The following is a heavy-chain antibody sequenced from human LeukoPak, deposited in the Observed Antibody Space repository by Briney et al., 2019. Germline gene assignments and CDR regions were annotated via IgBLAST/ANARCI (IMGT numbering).Heavy chain of an antibody. J-gene: IGHJ4*02. CDR1: GFTFSSYS. CDR3: ARDNVDSSGWCPHPFDY. CDR2: ISSSSSYI. V-gene: IGHV3-21*01. D-gene: IGHD6-19*01. Sequence: GGSLRLSCAASGFTFSSYSMNWVRQAPGKGLEWVSSISSSSSYIYYADSVKGRFTISRDNAKNSLYLQMNSLRAEDTAVYYCARDNVDSSGWCPHPFDYWGQGTLVTVSS.